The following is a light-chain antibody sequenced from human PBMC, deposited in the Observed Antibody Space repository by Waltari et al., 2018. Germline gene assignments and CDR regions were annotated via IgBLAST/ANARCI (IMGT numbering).Light chain of an antibody. CDR2: GAS. CDR3: QQYYFTPYT. V-gene: IGKV1-NL1*01. J-gene: IGKJ2*01. CDR1: QGISNS. Sequence: DIQMTQSPSSLSASVGDRVTITCRASQGISNSLAWYQQKPGKAPKLLRYGASRLESGVPPRFSGSGSGTDYTLTISSFQPDDFATYYCQQYYFTPYTFGQGTKLDIK.